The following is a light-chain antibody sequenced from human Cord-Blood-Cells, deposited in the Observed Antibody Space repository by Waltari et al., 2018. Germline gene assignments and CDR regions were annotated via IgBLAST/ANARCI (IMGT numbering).Light chain of an antibody. Sequence: EIVLTQSPATLSLSPGELATLSCRASQSVSSYLAWYQQKPGQAPRLLIYDASNRATGIPARFSGSGSGTDFTLTISSLEPEDFAVYYCQQRSNWPPTFGQGTKVEIK. J-gene: IGKJ1*01. CDR3: QQRSNWPPT. CDR1: QSVSSY. CDR2: DAS. V-gene: IGKV3-11*01.